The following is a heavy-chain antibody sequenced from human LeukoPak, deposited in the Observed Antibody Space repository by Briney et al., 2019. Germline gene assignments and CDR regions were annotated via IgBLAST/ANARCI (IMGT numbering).Heavy chain of an antibody. CDR2: INHSGST. V-gene: IGHV4-34*01. CDR1: CGSFSGYY. CDR3: ARDYDSSGYYVY. D-gene: IGHD3-22*01. Sequence: SETLSLTCTVYCGSFSGYYWSWIRQPPGKGLEWIGEINHSGSTNYNPSLKSRVTISVDTSKNQFSLKLSSVTAADTAVFYCARDYDSSGYYVYWGQRTLVTVSS. J-gene: IGHJ4*02.